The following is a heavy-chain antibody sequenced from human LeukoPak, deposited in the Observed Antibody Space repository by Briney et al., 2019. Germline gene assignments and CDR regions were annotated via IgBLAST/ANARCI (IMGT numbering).Heavy chain of an antibody. V-gene: IGHV3-7*01. CDR3: ARETGYSSGWYNDY. D-gene: IGHD6-19*01. Sequence: PGGSLRLSCAASGFTFSSYAMSWVRQAPGKGLEWVANIKQDESEKYYVDSVKGRFTISRDNAKNSLYLQMNSLRAEDTAVYYCARETGYSSGWYNDYWGQGTLVTVSS. J-gene: IGHJ4*02. CDR2: IKQDESEK. CDR1: GFTFSSYA.